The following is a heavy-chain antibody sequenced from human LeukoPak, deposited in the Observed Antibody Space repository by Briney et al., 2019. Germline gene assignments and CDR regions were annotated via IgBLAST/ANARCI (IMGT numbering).Heavy chain of an antibody. CDR1: GFTFSSYA. Sequence: GGSLRLSCAASGFTFSSYAMSWVRQAPGKGLEWVSAISGSGGSTYYADSVEGRFTISRDNSKNTLYLHMNSLRAEETAVYYCAKGLVGATTGGLHYYYGMDVWGQGTTVTVSS. D-gene: IGHD1-26*01. CDR3: AKGLVGATTGGLHYYYGMDV. V-gene: IGHV3-23*01. CDR2: ISGSGGST. J-gene: IGHJ6*02.